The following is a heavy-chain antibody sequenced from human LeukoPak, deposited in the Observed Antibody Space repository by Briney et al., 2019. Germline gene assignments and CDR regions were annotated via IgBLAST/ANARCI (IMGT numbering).Heavy chain of an antibody. D-gene: IGHD5-18*01. CDR2: IKSKTDGGTT. Sequence: GGSLRLSCAASGFSFSNAWMSWVRQAPGKGLEWVGRIKSKTDGGTTDYAAPVKGRFTISRDDSKNTLYLQMNSLKTEDTAVYYCTTGRYSYGYDYWGQGTLVTVSP. CDR1: GFSFSNAW. V-gene: IGHV3-15*01. J-gene: IGHJ4*02. CDR3: TTGRYSYGYDY.